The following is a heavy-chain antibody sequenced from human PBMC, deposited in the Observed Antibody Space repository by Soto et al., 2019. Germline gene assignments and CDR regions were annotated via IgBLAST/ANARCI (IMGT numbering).Heavy chain of an antibody. J-gene: IGHJ4*02. CDR1: GTTISSGDHY. V-gene: IGHV4-30-4*01. Sequence: QVQLPESGPGLVKPSQTLSLTCTVSGTTISSGDHYWSWIRQAPGKGLEWIGYMYYTGKTYYNTSLQSRVALTVDTSKNQFSLTMTSVTVADTAMYLCARVYGRGDGFDFWGRGTRASVSS. D-gene: IGHD1-26*01. CDR3: ARVYGRGDGFDF. CDR2: MYYTGKT.